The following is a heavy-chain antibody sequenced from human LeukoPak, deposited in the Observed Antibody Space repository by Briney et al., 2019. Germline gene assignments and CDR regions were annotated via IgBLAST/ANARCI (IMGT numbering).Heavy chain of an antibody. CDR1: GGSFSGYY. D-gene: IGHD4-17*01. Sequence: PSETLSLTCAVYGGSFSGYYWSWIRQPPGKGLEWIGEINHSGSTNYNPSLKSRVTISVDTSKNQFSLKLSSVTAADTAVYYWARQTTFDYWGQGTLVTVSS. CDR2: INHSGST. CDR3: ARQTTFDY. V-gene: IGHV4-34*01. J-gene: IGHJ4*02.